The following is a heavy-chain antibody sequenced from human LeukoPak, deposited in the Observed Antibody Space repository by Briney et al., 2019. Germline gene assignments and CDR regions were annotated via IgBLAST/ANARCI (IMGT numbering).Heavy chain of an antibody. CDR3: ASNHRYYYDSSGYYYYYYYYMDV. V-gene: IGHV1-2*02. Sequence: GASVKVSCKASGYTFTGYYMHWVRQAPGQGLEWMGWINPNSGGTNYAQKFQGRVTMTRDTSISTAYMELSRLRSDDTAVYYCASNHRYYYDSSGYYYYYYYYMDVWGKGTTVTVSS. CDR1: GYTFTGYY. J-gene: IGHJ6*03. CDR2: INPNSGGT. D-gene: IGHD3-22*01.